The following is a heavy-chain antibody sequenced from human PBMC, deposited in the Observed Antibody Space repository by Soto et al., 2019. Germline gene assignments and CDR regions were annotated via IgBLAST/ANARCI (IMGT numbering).Heavy chain of an antibody. J-gene: IGHJ6*02. V-gene: IGHV5-51*01. Sequence: EVQLVQSGAEVKKPGESLKISCKGSGYNFNTYWTAWVRQMPGKGLEWMGFIYPGDSDTRYSPSFQGQVTISADKSINTAYLQWRTLKASDTAIYYCARHMEAHSHFYYGMDVWGQGTTVTVSS. CDR2: IYPGDSDT. D-gene: IGHD3-10*01. CDR3: ARHMEAHSHFYYGMDV. CDR1: GYNFNTYW.